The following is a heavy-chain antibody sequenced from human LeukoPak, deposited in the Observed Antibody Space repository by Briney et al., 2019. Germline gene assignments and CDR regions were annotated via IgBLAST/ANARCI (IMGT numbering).Heavy chain of an antibody. J-gene: IGHJ4*02. D-gene: IGHD2-2*01. V-gene: IGHV1-69*13. CDR3: ARTKDIVVVPAALSYYFDY. CDR1: GGTFSSYA. Sequence: SVKVSCKASGGTFSSYAISWVRQAPGQGLEWMGGIIPIFGTANYAQKFQGRVTITADESTSTAYMELSSLRSEDTAVYYCARTKDIVVVPAALSYYFDYWGREPWSPSPQ. CDR2: IIPIFGTA.